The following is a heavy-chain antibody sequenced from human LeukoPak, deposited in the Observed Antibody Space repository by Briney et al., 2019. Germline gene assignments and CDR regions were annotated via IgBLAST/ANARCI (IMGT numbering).Heavy chain of an antibody. Sequence: GGSLRLSCAASGFTFSSYAMSWVRQAPGKGLEWVSAISGSGGSTYYADSVKGRFTISRDNSKNTLYLQMNSLRAEDTAVYNCAKDRLYDFWSGYGPIDAFDIWGQGTMVTVSS. CDR2: ISGSGGST. V-gene: IGHV3-23*01. J-gene: IGHJ3*02. CDR3: AKDRLYDFWSGYGPIDAFDI. D-gene: IGHD3-3*01. CDR1: GFTFSSYA.